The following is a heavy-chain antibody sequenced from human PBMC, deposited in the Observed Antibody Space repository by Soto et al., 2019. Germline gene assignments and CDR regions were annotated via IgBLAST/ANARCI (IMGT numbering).Heavy chain of an antibody. D-gene: IGHD3-10*01. CDR2: ISGSGGST. CDR3: AKEGVTMVRGVIINNYYDFQDV. J-gene: IGHJ6*03. Sequence: PGGSLRLSCAASGFTFSSYAMSWVRQAPGKGLEWVSAISGSGGSTYYADSVKGRFTISRDNSKNTLYLQMNSLRAEDTAVYYCAKEGVTMVRGVIINNYYDFQDVWGQGSSVTGSS. V-gene: IGHV3-23*01. CDR1: GFTFSSYA.